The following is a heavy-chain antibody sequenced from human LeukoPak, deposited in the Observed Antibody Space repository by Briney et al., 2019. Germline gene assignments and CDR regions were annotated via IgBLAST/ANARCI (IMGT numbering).Heavy chain of an antibody. CDR2: IIPILGIA. V-gene: IGHV1-69*02. J-gene: IGHJ6*02. CDR1: GGTFSSYT. Sequence: GASVKVSCTAYGGTFSSYTISWVRQAPGQGLEWMGRIIPILGIANYAQKFQGRVTITADKSTSTAYMELSSLRSEDTAVYYCARGPEPTADYYYGMDVWGQGTTVTVSS. CDR3: ARGPEPTADYYYGMDV.